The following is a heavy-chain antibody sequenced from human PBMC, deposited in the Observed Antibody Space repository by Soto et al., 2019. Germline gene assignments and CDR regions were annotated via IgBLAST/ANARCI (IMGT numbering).Heavy chain of an antibody. D-gene: IGHD3-10*01. CDR3: AKDNRKYYGSGSYYNRGLSDNWFDP. CDR2: ISGSGGST. CDR1: GFTFSSYA. J-gene: IGHJ5*02. V-gene: IGHV3-23*01. Sequence: PGGSLRLSCAASGFTFSSYAMSWFRQAPGKGLEWVSAISGSGGSTYYADSVKGRFTISRDNSKNTLYLQMNSLRAEDTAVYYCAKDNRKYYGSGSYYNRGLSDNWFDPWGQGTLVTVSS.